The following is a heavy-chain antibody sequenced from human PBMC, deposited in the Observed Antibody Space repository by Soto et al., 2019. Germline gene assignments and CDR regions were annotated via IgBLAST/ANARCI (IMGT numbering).Heavy chain of an antibody. Sequence: GGSLRLSCAASGFTFSSYAMSWVRQAPGKGLEWVSAISGSGGSTYYADSVKGRFTISRDNSKNTLYLQMNSLRAEDTAVYYCAKGIKSPTSEYYYYGMDVWGQGTTVTVSS. CDR2: ISGSGGST. D-gene: IGHD2-15*01. CDR1: GFTFSSYA. J-gene: IGHJ6*02. V-gene: IGHV3-23*01. CDR3: AKGIKSPTSEYYYYGMDV.